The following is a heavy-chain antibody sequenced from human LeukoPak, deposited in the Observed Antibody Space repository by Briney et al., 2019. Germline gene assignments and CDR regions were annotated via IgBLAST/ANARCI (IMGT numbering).Heavy chain of an antibody. CDR1: GFTLHDYA. V-gene: IGHV3-43*02. D-gene: IGHD1-26*01. CDR3: AKGVRSGTYYNCFDP. J-gene: IGHJ5*02. CDR2: ISGDGDST. Sequence: PGGSPRLSCVASGFTLHDYALHWVRQAPGKGLEWISLISGDGDSTYYADSVKGRFTISRDNSKNSLYLQMSSLRTEDTALYYCAKGVRSGTYYNCFDPWGQGTPVTVSS.